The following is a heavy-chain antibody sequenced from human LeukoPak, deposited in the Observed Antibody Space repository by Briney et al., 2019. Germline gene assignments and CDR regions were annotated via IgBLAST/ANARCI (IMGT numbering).Heavy chain of an antibody. J-gene: IGHJ6*03. Sequence: PSETLSLTCAVYGGSFSGYYWSWIRQPPGKGLEWIGEINHSGSTNYNPSLKSRVTISVDTSKNQFSLKLSSVTAADTAVYYCARYRRVVAYYYYYYMDVWGKGTTVTVSS. D-gene: IGHD2-15*01. CDR2: INHSGST. V-gene: IGHV4-34*01. CDR1: GGSFSGYY. CDR3: ARYRRVVAYYYYYYMDV.